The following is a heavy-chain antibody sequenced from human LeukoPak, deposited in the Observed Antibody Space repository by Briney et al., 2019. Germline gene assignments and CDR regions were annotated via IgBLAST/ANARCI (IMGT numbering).Heavy chain of an antibody. V-gene: IGHV4-59*01. CDR3: ARARGATIFQSAFDI. Sequence: SETLSLTCTVSGVSISSYYWSWIRQPPGKGLEWIGYIYNSGSTNYNSSLKSRVTISADTSKNQFSLKLSSVTAADTAVYYCARARGATIFQSAFDIWGQGTMVTVSS. J-gene: IGHJ3*02. D-gene: IGHD5-24*01. CDR2: IYNSGST. CDR1: GVSISSYY.